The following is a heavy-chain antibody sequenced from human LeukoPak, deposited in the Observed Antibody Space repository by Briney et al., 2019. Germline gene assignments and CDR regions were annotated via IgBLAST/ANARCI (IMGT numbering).Heavy chain of an antibody. V-gene: IGHV3-48*03. J-gene: IGHJ4*02. Sequence: GSLRLSCAASGFIFSSYEMSWVRQAPGKGLEWVSYISSSGRTMYYADSVKGRFTVSRDNAKNSLYLQMNSLRAEDTAVYYCARDLRYYDFWSDYWGQGALVTVSS. CDR1: GFIFSSYE. D-gene: IGHD3-3*01. CDR2: ISSSGRTM. CDR3: ARDLRYYDFWSDY.